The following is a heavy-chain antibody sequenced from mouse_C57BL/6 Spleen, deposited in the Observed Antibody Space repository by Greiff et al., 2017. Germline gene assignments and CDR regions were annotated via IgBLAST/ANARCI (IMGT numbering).Heavy chain of an antibody. V-gene: IGHV5-4*01. Sequence: EVKLMESGGGLVKPGGSLKLSCAASGFTFSSYAMSWVRQTPEKRLEWVATISDGGSYTYYPDNVKGRFTISRDNAKNNLYLQMSHLKSEDTAMYYCARDHYYSNYGFAYWGQGTLVTVSA. CDR1: GFTFSSYA. CDR2: ISDGGSYT. J-gene: IGHJ3*01. CDR3: ARDHYYSNYGFAY. D-gene: IGHD2-5*01.